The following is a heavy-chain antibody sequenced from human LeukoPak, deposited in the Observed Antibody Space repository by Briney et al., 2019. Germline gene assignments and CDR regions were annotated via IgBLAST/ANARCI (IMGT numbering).Heavy chain of an antibody. J-gene: IGHJ6*03. CDR3: AKDQGVEVFYYYYMDV. CDR1: GFTFSSYA. CDR2: ISGSGGST. D-gene: IGHD2-15*01. Sequence: PGGSLRLSCAASGFTFSSYAMSWVRQAPGEGLEWVSAISGSGGSTYYADSVKGRFTISRDNSKNTLYLQMNSLRAEDTAVYYCAKDQGVEVFYYYYMDVWGKGTTVTVSS. V-gene: IGHV3-23*01.